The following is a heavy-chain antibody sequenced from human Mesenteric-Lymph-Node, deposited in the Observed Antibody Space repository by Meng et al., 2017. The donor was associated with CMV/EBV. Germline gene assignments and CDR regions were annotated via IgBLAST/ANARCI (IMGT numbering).Heavy chain of an antibody. CDR1: SISSSSYY. D-gene: IGHD3-22*01. CDR2: IYYSGST. CDR3: ARQGPYYYDSSGYSEFDP. J-gene: IGHJ5*02. V-gene: IGHV4-39*01. Sequence: SISSSSYYWGWIRQPPGKGLEWIGSIYYSGSTYYNPSLKSRVTISVDTSKNQFSLKLSSVTTADTAVYYCARQGPYYYDSSGYSEFDPWGQGTLVTVSS.